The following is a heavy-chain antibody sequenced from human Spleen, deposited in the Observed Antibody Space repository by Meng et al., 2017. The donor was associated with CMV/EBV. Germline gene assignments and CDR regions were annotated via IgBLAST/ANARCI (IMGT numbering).Heavy chain of an antibody. CDR1: SISSYY. V-gene: IGHV4-59*01. CDR3: ARDFIVVVPAARAAAFDI. J-gene: IGHJ3*02. D-gene: IGHD2-2*01. CDR2: IYYSGST. Sequence: SISSYYWSWILQPPGMGLEWIGYIYYSGSTNYNPSLKSRVTISVDTSKNQFSLKLSSVTAADTAVYYCARDFIVVVPAARAAAFDIWGQGTMVTVSS.